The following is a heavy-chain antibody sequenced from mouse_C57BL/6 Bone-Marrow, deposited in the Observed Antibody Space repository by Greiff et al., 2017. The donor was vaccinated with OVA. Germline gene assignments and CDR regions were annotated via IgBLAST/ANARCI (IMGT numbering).Heavy chain of an antibody. D-gene: IGHD1-1*01. CDR3: AREGSYYGSSWFAY. V-gene: IGHV3-6*01. Sequence: EVQLVESGPGLVKPSQSLSLTCSVTGYSITSGYYWNWIRQFPGNKLEWMGYISYDGSNNYNPSLKNRISITRDTSKNQFFLKLNSVTTEDTATYYCAREGSYYGSSWFAYWGQGTLVTVSA. CDR2: ISYDGSN. J-gene: IGHJ3*01. CDR1: GYSITSGYY.